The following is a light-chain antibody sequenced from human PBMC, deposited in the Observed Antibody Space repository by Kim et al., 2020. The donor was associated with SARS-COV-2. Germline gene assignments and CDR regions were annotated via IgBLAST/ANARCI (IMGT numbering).Light chain of an antibody. V-gene: IGLV3-19*01. J-gene: IGLJ1*01. Sequence: GKEVRITTQEDSLRPYCASWYQQRPGKPPVLVIYEENNRPSGIPARFSGSRSGNTASLTITGAQADDEADYYCNSRDSSGTQLAVFGTGTKVTVL. CDR1: SLRPYC. CDR3: NSRDSSGTQLAV. CDR2: EEN.